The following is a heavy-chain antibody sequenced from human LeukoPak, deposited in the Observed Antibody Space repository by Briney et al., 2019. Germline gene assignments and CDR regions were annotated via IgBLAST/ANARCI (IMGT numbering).Heavy chain of an antibody. J-gene: IGHJ4*02. CDR3: ARGNSGYDHGDPYYFDY. CDR1: GGTFSSYG. V-gene: IGHV1-69*01. D-gene: IGHD5-12*01. Sequence: SVKVSCKASGGTFSSYGISWVRQAPGQGLEWMGGIIPIFGTANYAQKFQGRVTITADESTSTAYMELSSLRSEDTAVYYCARGNSGYDHGDPYYFDYWGQGTLVTVSS. CDR2: IIPIFGTA.